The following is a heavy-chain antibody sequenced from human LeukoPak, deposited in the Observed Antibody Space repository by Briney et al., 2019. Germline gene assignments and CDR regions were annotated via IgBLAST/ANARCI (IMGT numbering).Heavy chain of an antibody. J-gene: IGHJ4*02. V-gene: IGHV4-39*07. Sequence: PSETLSLTCTVSGGSISSSTYYWGWLRQPPGKGLEWFGSMSYSGSTYYNPSLKSRVTISLDTSKNQFSLKLTSVTAADTAVYYCARGVVIAPQTFDYWGQGTLVTVSS. CDR2: MSYSGST. CDR3: ARGVVIAPQTFDY. D-gene: IGHD2-21*01. CDR1: GGSISSSTYY.